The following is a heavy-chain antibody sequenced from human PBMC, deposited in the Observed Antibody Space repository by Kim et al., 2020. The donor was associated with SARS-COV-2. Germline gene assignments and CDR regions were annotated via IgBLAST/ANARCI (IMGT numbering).Heavy chain of an antibody. Sequence: DSMKGRFIISRDNFKKTLYLQINSLRAEDTATYYCARRGGDMLLTTRGDDFWGQGTLVTVSS. J-gene: IGHJ4*02. D-gene: IGHD1-1*01. CDR3: ARRGGDMLLTTRGDDF. V-gene: IGHV3-23*01.